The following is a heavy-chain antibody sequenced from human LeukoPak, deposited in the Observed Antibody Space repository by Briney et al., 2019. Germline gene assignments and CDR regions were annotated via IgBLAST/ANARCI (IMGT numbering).Heavy chain of an antibody. CDR2: LSGSGTIM. CDR3: AKEVTASSRISAFDV. D-gene: IGHD6-6*01. CDR1: GLTFGNYA. Sequence: GGSLRLSCVGSGLTFGNYAMSWVRQGPGKGLEWVSSLSGSGTIMNYAASVKGRFTISRDNSKNTLYLQLNNLAAEDTALYYYAKEVTASSRISAFDVWGHETMVIVSS. J-gene: IGHJ3*01. V-gene: IGHV3-23*01.